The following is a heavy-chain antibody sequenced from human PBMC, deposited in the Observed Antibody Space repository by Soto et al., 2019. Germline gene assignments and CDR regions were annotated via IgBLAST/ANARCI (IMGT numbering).Heavy chain of an antibody. Sequence: VGSLRLSCAVSGFNFNNYGINWVRQAPGKGLEWVSSVSKIDYTYYSDSVKGRFTISRDNAKNSVSLQMNTLRAEDTAVYYCAREDSIIIPAVSDFWGQGTLVTVSS. V-gene: IGHV3-21*01. D-gene: IGHD2-2*01. CDR2: VSKIDYT. CDR3: AREDSIIIPAVSDF. J-gene: IGHJ4*02. CDR1: GFNFNNYG.